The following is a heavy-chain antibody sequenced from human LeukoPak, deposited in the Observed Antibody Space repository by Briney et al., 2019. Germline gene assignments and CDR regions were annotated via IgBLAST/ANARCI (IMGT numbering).Heavy chain of an antibody. D-gene: IGHD1-26*01. CDR1: GFTFNNYW. J-gene: IGHJ4*02. V-gene: IGHV3-23*01. Sequence: SGGSLRLSCAASGFTFNNYWMSWVRQAPGKGLEWVSAISGSGGSTYYADSVKGRFTISRDNSKNTLYLQMNSLRAEDTAVYYCAKDFGWELSPYFDYWGQGTLVTVSS. CDR3: AKDFGWELSPYFDY. CDR2: ISGSGGST.